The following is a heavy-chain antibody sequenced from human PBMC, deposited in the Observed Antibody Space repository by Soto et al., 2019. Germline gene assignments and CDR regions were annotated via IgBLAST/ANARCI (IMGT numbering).Heavy chain of an antibody. CDR1: GYSFTIYW. CDR3: AINLRFLEWFLGGYYVMDV. Sequence: PGESRKISCPGSGYSFTIYWISWLLQMPGKGLECMGRIYPSDSYTNYSPSFQGHVTISADNSIITAYLQWSSMKASDTAMNYCAINLRFLEWFLGGYYVMDVRGQGNKVTVSS. J-gene: IGHJ6*02. CDR2: IYPSDSYT. V-gene: IGHV5-10-1*01. D-gene: IGHD3-3*01.